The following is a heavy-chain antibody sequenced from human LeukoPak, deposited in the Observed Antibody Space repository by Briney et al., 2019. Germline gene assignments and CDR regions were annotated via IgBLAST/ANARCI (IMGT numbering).Heavy chain of an antibody. V-gene: IGHV3-74*01. CDR1: GFSFSNYW. Sequence: GGSLSLSCAASGFSFSNYWMHWVRQGPGKGLVWVSRINSDGNSTSYADSMKGRFTISRDNAKNTLFLQMNSLRAEDTAVYFCARGGDWVQFASHIDDWGQGTLVTVSS. D-gene: IGHD5-24*01. CDR2: INSDGNST. J-gene: IGHJ4*02. CDR3: ARGGDWVQFASHIDD.